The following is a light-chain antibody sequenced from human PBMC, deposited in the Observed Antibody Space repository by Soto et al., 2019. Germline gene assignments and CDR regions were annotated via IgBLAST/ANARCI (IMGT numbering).Light chain of an antibody. CDR3: QHYNNLPPYT. V-gene: IGKV3-15*01. J-gene: IGKJ2*01. CDR1: QSVSSN. Sequence: EIVMTQSPATLSVSPGERATLSCRASQSVSSNLAWYQQKPGQAPRLLIYGASTSATGIPPRFSGSRSGTEFTLTINSLQSEDFAVYYCQHYNNLPPYTFGQGTKLEIK. CDR2: GAS.